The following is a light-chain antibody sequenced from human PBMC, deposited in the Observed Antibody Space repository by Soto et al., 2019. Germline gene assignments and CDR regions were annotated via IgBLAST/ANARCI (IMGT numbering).Light chain of an antibody. CDR1: QSVSSY. V-gene: IGKV3-11*01. J-gene: IGKJ2*01. CDR3: QQRSNWPPYT. Sequence: EIVLTQSPATLSLSPGERATLSCRASQSVSSYLAWYQQKPGQAPRLLIYDASNRATGIPARFSGSGSGTDFTLTISSLGPEDFAVYYCQQRSNWPPYTVGQGTKVDIK. CDR2: DAS.